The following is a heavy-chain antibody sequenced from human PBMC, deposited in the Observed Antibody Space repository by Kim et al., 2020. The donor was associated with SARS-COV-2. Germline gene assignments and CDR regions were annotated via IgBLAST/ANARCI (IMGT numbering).Heavy chain of an antibody. CDR3: AGTTNIAAAGTYYYYYGMDV. D-gene: IGHD6-13*01. Sequence: RFTISRDNAKNSLYLQMNSLRAEDTAVYYCAGTTNIAAAGTYYYYYGMDVWGQGTTVTVSS. V-gene: IGHV3-11*06. J-gene: IGHJ6*02.